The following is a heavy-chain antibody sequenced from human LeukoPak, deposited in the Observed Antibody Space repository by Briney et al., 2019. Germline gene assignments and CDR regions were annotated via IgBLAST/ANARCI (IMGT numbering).Heavy chain of an antibody. V-gene: IGHV4-4*02. CDR2: IYHSGST. CDR3: ARRPGYCSSTSCYRGAFDI. Sequence: SETLSLTCAVSGGSIISSDWWSWVRQPPGKGLEWLGEIYHSGSTNYSPSLKSRVTISVVKSKNQFSLKLSSVTAADTAVYYCARRPGYCSSTSCYRGAFDIWGQGTMVTVSS. CDR1: GGSIISSDW. D-gene: IGHD2-2*01. J-gene: IGHJ3*02.